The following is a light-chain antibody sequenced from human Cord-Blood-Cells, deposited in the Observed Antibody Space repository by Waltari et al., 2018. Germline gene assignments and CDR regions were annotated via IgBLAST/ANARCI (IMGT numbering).Light chain of an antibody. CDR2: WAS. CDR1: QSVLYSSNNKNY. CDR3: QQYYSTPPS. J-gene: IGKJ2*03. V-gene: IGKV4-1*01. Sequence: DIVMTQSPDPLAVSLGERATINCKSSQSVLYSSNNKNYLAWYQQKPGQPPKLLIYWASTRESGVPDRFSGSGSETDFTLTISSLQAEDVAVYYCQQYYSTPPSFGQGTKLEIK.